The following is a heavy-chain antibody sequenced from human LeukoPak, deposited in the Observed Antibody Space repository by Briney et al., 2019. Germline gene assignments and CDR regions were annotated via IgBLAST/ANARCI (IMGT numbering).Heavy chain of an antibody. V-gene: IGHV3-23*01. CDR1: GVTFSSYA. D-gene: IGHD2-2*01. Sequence: PGGSLRLSCAASGVTFSSYAMSCVRQAPGKGLEWVSAISGSGGSTYYAASEKGRFTTSRDNSKNTLYLQMNSLRAEDAAVYYCAKDLEYQLLDYSYYGMDVWGQGTTVTVSS. CDR2: ISGSGGST. CDR3: AKDLEYQLLDYSYYGMDV. J-gene: IGHJ6*02.